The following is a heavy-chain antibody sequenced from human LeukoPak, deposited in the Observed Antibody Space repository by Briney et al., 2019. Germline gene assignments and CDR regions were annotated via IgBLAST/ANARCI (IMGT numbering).Heavy chain of an antibody. D-gene: IGHD3-9*01. CDR2: ISSSGSTI. J-gene: IGHJ4*02. V-gene: IGHV3-48*03. CDR1: GFTFSSYE. Sequence: GGSLRLSCAASGFTFSSYEMNWARQAPGKGLEWVSYISSSGSTIYYADSVKGRFTISRDNAKNSLYLQMNSLRAEDTAVYYCATVLRYFDWLLSSGGYWGQGTLVTVSS. CDR3: ATVLRYFDWLLSSGGY.